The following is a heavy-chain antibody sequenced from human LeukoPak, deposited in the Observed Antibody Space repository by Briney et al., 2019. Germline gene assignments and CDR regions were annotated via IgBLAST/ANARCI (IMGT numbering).Heavy chain of an antibody. J-gene: IGHJ4*02. D-gene: IGHD5-12*01. CDR1: GFTFSSYA. Sequence: GGSLRLSCEASGFTFSSYAMSWVRQAPGKGLEWVSSISNSGGRTFYTDSVKGRFTIPRDNSKITLYLQMNSLRAEDTAVYYCAKSYNGYESKPDYWGQGTLVTVSS. CDR3: AKSYNGYESKPDY. CDR2: ISNSGGRT. V-gene: IGHV3-23*01.